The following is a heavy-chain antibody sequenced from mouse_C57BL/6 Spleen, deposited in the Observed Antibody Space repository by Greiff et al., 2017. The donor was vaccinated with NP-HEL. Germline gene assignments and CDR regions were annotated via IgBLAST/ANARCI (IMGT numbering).Heavy chain of an antibody. CDR3: VREGGGYYFDY. Sequence: VQLVESGGGLVQPKGSLKLSCAASGFSFNTYAMNWVRQAPGTGLEWVARIRSKSNNYATYYADSVKDRFTISRDDSESMLYLQMNNVKTEDTAMYYCVREGGGYYFDYWGQGTTLTVSS. V-gene: IGHV10-1*01. CDR2: IRSKSNNYAT. J-gene: IGHJ2*01. CDR1: GFSFNTYA.